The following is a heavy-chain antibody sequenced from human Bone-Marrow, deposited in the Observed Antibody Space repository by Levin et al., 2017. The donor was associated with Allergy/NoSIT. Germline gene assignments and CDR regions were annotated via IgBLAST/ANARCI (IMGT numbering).Heavy chain of an antibody. CDR2: ISYDGSNK. CDR1: GFTFSSYG. J-gene: IGHJ3*02. V-gene: IGHV3-30*18. D-gene: IGHD3-22*01. CDR3: AKSGDSSGYYDAFDI. Sequence: GGSLRLSCAASGFTFSSYGMHWVRQAPGKGLEWVAVISYDGSNKYYADSVKGRFTISRDNSKNTLYLQMNSLRAEDTAVYYCAKSGDSSGYYDAFDIWGQGTMVTVSS.